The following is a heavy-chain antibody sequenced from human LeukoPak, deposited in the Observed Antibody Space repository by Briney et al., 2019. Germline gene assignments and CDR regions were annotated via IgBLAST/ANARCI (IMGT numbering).Heavy chain of an antibody. CDR3: ARGVDIVVVPAAPNWFDP. J-gene: IGHJ5*02. CDR1: GFTFSDYY. Sequence: GGSLRLSCAASGFTFSDYYMSWIRQAPGKGLGWVSSISSSSSYIYYADSVKGRFTISRDNAKNSLYLQMNSLRAEDTAVYYCARGVDIVVVPAAPNWFDPWGQGTLVTVSS. D-gene: IGHD2-2*03. V-gene: IGHV3-11*05. CDR2: ISSSSSYI.